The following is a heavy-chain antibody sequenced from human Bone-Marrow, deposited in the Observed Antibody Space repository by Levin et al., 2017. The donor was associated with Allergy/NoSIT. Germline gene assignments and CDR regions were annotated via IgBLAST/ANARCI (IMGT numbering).Heavy chain of an antibody. CDR1: GGPFSGYY. CDR3: ARGRSGYYPNDAFDI. CDR2: ISQSGRT. J-gene: IGHJ3*02. V-gene: IGHV4-34*01. D-gene: IGHD5-12*01. Sequence: SETLSLTCGVFGGPFSGYYWNWIRQAPGKGLEWIGEISQSGRTNDNPSLTSRITMSMDPSKNHFSLNLNSVTAADTAIYFCARGRSGYYPNDAFDIWGQGTMVTVSS.